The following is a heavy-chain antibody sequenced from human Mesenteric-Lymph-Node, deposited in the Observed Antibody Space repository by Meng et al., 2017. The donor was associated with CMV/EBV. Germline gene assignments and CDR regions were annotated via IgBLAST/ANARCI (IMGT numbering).Heavy chain of an antibody. V-gene: IGHV1-18*04. CDR1: GYTFTGCG. J-gene: IGHJ4*02. CDR3: ARAPREYYFDY. Sequence: SCKTSGYTFTGCGISWVRQAPGQGLEWMGWISGFSGNTFYTENLQGRVTMTTDTSTSTAYMELRSLRSDDTAVYYCARAPREYYFDYWGQGTLVTVSS. CDR2: ISGFSGNT.